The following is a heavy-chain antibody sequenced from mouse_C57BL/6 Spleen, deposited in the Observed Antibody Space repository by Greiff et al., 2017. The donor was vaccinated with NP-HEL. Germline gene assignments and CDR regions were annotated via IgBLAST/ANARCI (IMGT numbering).Heavy chain of an antibody. V-gene: IGHV1-19*01. CDR1: GYTFTDYY. J-gene: IGHJ2*01. Sequence: VQLQQSGPVLVKPGASVKMSCKASGYTFTDYYMNWVKQSHGKSLEWIGVINPYNGGTSYNQKFKGKATLTVDKSSSTAYMELNSLTSEDSAVYYCARGGVYYGSSYVDYWGQGTTLTVSS. D-gene: IGHD1-1*01. CDR2: INPYNGGT. CDR3: ARGGVYYGSSYVDY.